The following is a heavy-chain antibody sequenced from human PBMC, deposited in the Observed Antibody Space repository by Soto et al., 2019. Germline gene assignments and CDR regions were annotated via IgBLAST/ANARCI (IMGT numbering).Heavy chain of an antibody. CDR1: GGTFSSYA. Sequence: VKVSCKASGGTFSSYAISWVRQAPGQGLEWMGGIIPIFGTANYAQKFQGRVTITRDTSISTAYMELSRLRSDDTAVYYCARGVLVPAAKVAYYYYGMDVWGQGTTVTVSS. V-gene: IGHV1-69*05. CDR2: IIPIFGTA. D-gene: IGHD2-2*01. J-gene: IGHJ6*02. CDR3: ARGVLVPAAKVAYYYYGMDV.